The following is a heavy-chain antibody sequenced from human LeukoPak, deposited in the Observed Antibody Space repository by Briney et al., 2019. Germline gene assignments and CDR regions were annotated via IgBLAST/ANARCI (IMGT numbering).Heavy chain of an antibody. CDR2: ISSSSSTI. J-gene: IGHJ6*03. D-gene: IGHD2-2*01. Sequence: GGSLRLSCAASGFTFSSYSMNWVRQAPGKGLEWVSYISSSSSTIYYADSVKGRFTISRDNAKNSLYLQMNSLRAEDTAVYYCARDIVVVPAAISAYYYYYYMDVWGKGTTVTVSS. CDR3: ARDIVVVPAAISAYYYYYYMDV. V-gene: IGHV3-48*01. CDR1: GFTFSSYS.